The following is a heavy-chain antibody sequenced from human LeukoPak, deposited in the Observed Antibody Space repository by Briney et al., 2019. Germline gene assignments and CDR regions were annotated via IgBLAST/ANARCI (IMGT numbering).Heavy chain of an antibody. Sequence: GESLKISCKSSGYPFTDYWIAWVRQMPGKGLEWMGIIYPGDSDTRYTPSFQGQVTISADKSINTAYLQWSSLKASDTAEYYCARHMLYREGWYRPDYWGQGTLVTVSS. CDR2: IYPGDSDT. V-gene: IGHV5-51*01. CDR1: GYPFTDYW. D-gene: IGHD6-19*01. CDR3: ARHMLYREGWYRPDY. J-gene: IGHJ4*02.